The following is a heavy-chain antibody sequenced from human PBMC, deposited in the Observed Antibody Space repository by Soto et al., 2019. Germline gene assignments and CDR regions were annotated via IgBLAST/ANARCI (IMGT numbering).Heavy chain of an antibody. CDR3: AKDRGGYNYGYDKLDKYYYGMDV. J-gene: IGHJ6*01. Sequence: QVQLVESGGGVVQPGRSLRLSCAASGFTFSTYAMHWVRQAPGKGLEWVAVISYDGTNKYYADSVRGRFTISRDNSKNTVFLKMNNLISEDTSVYYCAKDRGGYNYGYDKLDKYYYGMDVWGQGNTV. V-gene: IGHV3-30-3*01. CDR1: GFTFSTYA. CDR2: ISYDGTNK. D-gene: IGHD5-18*01.